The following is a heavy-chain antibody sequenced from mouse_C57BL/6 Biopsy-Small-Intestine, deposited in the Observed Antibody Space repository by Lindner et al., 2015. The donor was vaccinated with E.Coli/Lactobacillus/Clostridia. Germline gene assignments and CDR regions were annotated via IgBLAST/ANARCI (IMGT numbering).Heavy chain of an antibody. CDR3: ARDSPSHRSTQLTGATLDY. V-gene: IGHV1-55*01. CDR1: VPFTSYG. CDR2: ISPYNDNT. Sequence: SVKVVLQGFWVPFTSYGFSWVRQAPGQGLEWMGWISPYNDNTNYAQKLQGRVTLTRDTSTNTAYMELGSLRSDDTAVYYCARDSPSHRSTQLTGATLDYWGQGTLVTVSS. D-gene: IGHD4-1*01. J-gene: IGHJ4*01.